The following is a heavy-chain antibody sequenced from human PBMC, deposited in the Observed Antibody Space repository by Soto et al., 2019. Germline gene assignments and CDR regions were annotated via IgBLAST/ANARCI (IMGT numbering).Heavy chain of an antibody. CDR1: GGSISSGGYY. CDR2: IYYSGST. V-gene: IGHV4-31*03. CDR3: ARYDSSGYYFSFDY. Sequence: LSLTCTVSGGSISSGGYYWSWIRQHPGKGLEWIGYIYYSGSTYYNPSLKSRVTISVDTSKNQFSLKLSSVTAADTAVYYCARYDSSGYYFSFDYWGQGTLVTVLL. J-gene: IGHJ4*02. D-gene: IGHD3-22*01.